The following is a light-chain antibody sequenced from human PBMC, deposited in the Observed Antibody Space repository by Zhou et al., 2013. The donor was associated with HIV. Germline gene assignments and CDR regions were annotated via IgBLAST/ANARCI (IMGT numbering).Light chain of an antibody. CDR1: QSISSW. CDR2: QAS. CDR3: QQYNSYPWT. J-gene: IGKJ1*01. Sequence: DIQMTQSPSTLSASVGDRVTITCRASQSISSWLAWYQQKPGKVPKLLIHQASSLESGVPSRFSGSGSGTEFTLTISSLQPDDFATYYCQQYNSYPWTFGQGTKVEIK. V-gene: IGKV1-5*03.